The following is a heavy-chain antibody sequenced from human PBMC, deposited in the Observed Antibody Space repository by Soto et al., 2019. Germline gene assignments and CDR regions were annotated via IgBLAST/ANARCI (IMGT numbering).Heavy chain of an antibody. D-gene: IGHD7-27*01. J-gene: IGHJ6*02. CDR2: TRNKANSYTT. CDR3: ARGAGEHQKSGGYYYGLDV. Sequence: EVQLVESGGGLVQPGGSLRLSCAASGFTLSDHYMDWVRQAPGKGLEWVGRTRNKANSYTTEYAASVKGRFTISRDDSQNSLYLQMNSLKTEDAAVYYCARGAGEHQKSGGYYYGLDVWGLGTTVTVSS. CDR1: GFTLSDHY. V-gene: IGHV3-72*01.